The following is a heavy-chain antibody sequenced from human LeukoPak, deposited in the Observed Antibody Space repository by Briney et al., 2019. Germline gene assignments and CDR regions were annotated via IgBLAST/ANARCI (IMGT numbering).Heavy chain of an antibody. CDR3: ARDSPYHDY. J-gene: IGHJ4*02. Sequence: PGGSLRLSCAVSGFTLSDYGIHWVRQAPGKGLEWVAVISHDGRNKFYADSVRGRFTVSRDDSKNTLNLQMNSLRPEDTAVYYCARDSPYHDYWGQGSLVTVSS. CDR1: GFTLSDYG. D-gene: IGHD3-16*01. CDR2: ISHDGRNK. V-gene: IGHV3-30*03.